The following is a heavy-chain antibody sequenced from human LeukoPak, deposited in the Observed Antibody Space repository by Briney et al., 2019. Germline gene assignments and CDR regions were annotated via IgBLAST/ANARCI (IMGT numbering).Heavy chain of an antibody. J-gene: IGHJ2*01. V-gene: IGHV4-34*01. CDR3: ASRDLTVTLGYFDL. Sequence: SETLSLTCAVYGGSFSGYYWSWIRQPPGKGLEWIGEINHSGSTNYNPSLKSRVTISVDTSKNQFSLKLSSVTAADTAMYYCASRDLTVTLGYFDLWGRGTLVTVSS. CDR1: GGSFSGYY. CDR2: INHSGST. D-gene: IGHD4-17*01.